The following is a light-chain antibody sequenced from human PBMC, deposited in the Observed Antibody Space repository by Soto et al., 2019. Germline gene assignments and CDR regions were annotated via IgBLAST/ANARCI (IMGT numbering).Light chain of an antibody. CDR2: WAS. Sequence: DIVMTQSPDSLAVSLGERATINCKSSQSLFYSSNNKDYLAWYQQKPGQPPRLLIYWASTRESGVPERFSGSRSGTDFTLTVSSLQAEDVAVYYCQQYFNTPWTFGQGTKVEIK. CDR3: QQYFNTPWT. V-gene: IGKV4-1*01. CDR1: QSLFYSSNNKDY. J-gene: IGKJ1*01.